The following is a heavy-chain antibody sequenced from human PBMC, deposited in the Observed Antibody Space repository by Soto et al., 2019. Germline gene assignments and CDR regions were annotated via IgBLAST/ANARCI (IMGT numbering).Heavy chain of an antibody. CDR1: GFIFSSHN. V-gene: IGHV3-21*06. CDR2: ITGSSSYI. Sequence: DVQLVESGGGLVKPGGSLRLSCAASGFIFSSHNMNWVRQAPGKGLEWVSSITGSSSYIFYADSVKGRFTISRDNAKNTVYLQVNSLRAEDTGVYYCARLVASETGYGMDVWCQGTTVTVSS. CDR3: ARLVASETGYGMDV. D-gene: IGHD3-9*01. J-gene: IGHJ6*02.